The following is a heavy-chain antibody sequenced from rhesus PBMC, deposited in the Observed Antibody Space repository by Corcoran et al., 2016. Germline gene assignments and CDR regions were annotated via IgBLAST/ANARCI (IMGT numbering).Heavy chain of an antibody. D-gene: IGHD6-37*01. V-gene: IGHV4-143*01. J-gene: IGHJ3*01. Sequence: QLQLQESGPGLVKPSETLSVTCAVSGGSISSYYYWSWIRQPPGKELEWIGYIYGNSASTHYNPSLKNRVTISKDTSKNQFALKLSCVTAADTSVYYCARGKRWLENHDAFDFWGQGLRVTVSS. CDR3: ARGKRWLENHDAFDF. CDR1: GGSISSYYY. CDR2: IYGNSAST.